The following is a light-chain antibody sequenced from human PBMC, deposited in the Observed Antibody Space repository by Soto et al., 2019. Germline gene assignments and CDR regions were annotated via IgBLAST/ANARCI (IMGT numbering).Light chain of an antibody. J-gene: IGLJ1*01. CDR1: SVDVGAYNC. CDR2: DVT. V-gene: IGLV2-14*01. Sequence: QSALTQPASVSGSPGQSITISCTGTSVDVGAYNCVSWYQQHPGKAPKLMIYDVTNRPSGVSNRFSGSKSGNTASLTISGLQAEDEADYYCSSYTSSSTLRGVFGTGTKLTVL. CDR3: SSYTSSSTLRGV.